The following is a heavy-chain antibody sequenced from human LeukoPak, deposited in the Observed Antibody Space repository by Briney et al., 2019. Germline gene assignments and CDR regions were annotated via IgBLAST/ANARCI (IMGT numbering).Heavy chain of an antibody. D-gene: IGHD3-10*01. CDR2: IYYSGST. Sequence: SETLSLTCAVSGGSISSYYWSWIRQPPGKGLEWIGYIYYSGSTNYKPSLKSRVTISVDTSKNQFSLKLNSVTAADTAVYYCARGGYYGSGNDFRFDPWGQGTLVTVSS. J-gene: IGHJ5*02. CDR3: ARGGYYGSGNDFRFDP. V-gene: IGHV4-59*01. CDR1: GGSISSYY.